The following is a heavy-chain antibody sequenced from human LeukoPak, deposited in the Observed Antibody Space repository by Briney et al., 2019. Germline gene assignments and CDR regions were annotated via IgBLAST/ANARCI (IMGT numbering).Heavy chain of an antibody. Sequence: SETLSLTCTVSGGSISSYYWSWIRQPPGKGLEWIGYIYYSGNTNYNPSLKSRVTISVDTSKNQFSLKLSSVTAADTAVYYCARGYGSRRGFDYWGQGTLVTVSS. J-gene: IGHJ4*02. D-gene: IGHD1-14*01. CDR3: ARGYGSRRGFDY. V-gene: IGHV4-59*01. CDR1: GGSISSYY. CDR2: IYYSGNT.